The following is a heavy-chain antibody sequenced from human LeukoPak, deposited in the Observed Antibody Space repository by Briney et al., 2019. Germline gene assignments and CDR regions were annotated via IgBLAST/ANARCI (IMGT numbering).Heavy chain of an antibody. J-gene: IGHJ5*02. Sequence: SETLSLTCTVSGGSISSSSYYWGWIRQPPGKGLEWIGSIYYSGSTYYNPSPKSRVTISVDTSKNQLSLKLSSVTAADTAVYYCARQVAPLLRFLEWSPVGFDPWGQGTLVTVSS. CDR1: GGSISSSSYY. D-gene: IGHD3-3*01. CDR3: ARQVAPLLRFLEWSPVGFDP. V-gene: IGHV4-39*01. CDR2: IYYSGST.